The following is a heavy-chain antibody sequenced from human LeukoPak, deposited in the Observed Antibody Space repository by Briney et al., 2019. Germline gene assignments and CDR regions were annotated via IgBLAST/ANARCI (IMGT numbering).Heavy chain of an antibody. J-gene: IGHJ4*02. V-gene: IGHV1-69*05. CDR1: RGTFSSYA. CDR2: IIPIFGTA. Sequence: SVKVSCKASRGTFSSYAISWVRQAPGQGLEWMGRIIPIFGTANYAQKFQGRVTITTDESTSTAYMELSSLRSEDTAVYYCARDRIAAAGTRGFDYWGQGTLVTVSS. D-gene: IGHD6-13*01. CDR3: ARDRIAAAGTRGFDY.